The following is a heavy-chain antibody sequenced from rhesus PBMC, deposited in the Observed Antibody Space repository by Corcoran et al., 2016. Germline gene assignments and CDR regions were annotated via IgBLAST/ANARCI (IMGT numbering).Heavy chain of an antibody. CDR1: GFSLTTSGVG. D-gene: IGHD6-31*01. J-gene: IGHJ4*01. CDR2: IYWADGK. CDR3: AGGSGSGWAGFDY. Sequence: QVTLKESGPALVKPTQTLTLTCTFSGFSLTTSGVGVGWIRQPPGKALEWLSLIYWADGKRHRPSRKTRLTSTKDPPKHPVVLTMTHMAPMDTATDSCAGGSGSGWAGFDYWGQGVLVTVSS. V-gene: IGHV2-152*01.